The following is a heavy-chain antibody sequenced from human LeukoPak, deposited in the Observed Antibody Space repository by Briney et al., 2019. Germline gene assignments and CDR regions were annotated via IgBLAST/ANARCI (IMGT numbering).Heavy chain of an antibody. J-gene: IGHJ3*02. CDR3: ARYGFSAVWQGGWHAFDI. CDR1: GDTFTSYY. Sequence: GASVKVSCKASGDTFTSYYMHWVRQAPGQGLEWRGIINPTTGDTTYAQKFQGRLTMTRDMSTSPVYMGLSSLTSEDTAVFYCARYGFSAVWQGGWHAFDIWGQGTVVTVSS. V-gene: IGHV1-46*01. D-gene: IGHD2-15*01. CDR2: INPTTGDT.